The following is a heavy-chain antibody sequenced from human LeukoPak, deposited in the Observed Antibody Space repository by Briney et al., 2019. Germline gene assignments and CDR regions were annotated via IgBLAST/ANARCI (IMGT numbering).Heavy chain of an antibody. CDR3: ARSGGYSSSWSL. CDR1: GGSISTYY. D-gene: IGHD6-13*01. J-gene: IGHJ4*02. Sequence: SETLSLTCTVSGGSISTYYWTWIRQPPGRGLEWIGYISNTGITTYNPSLKSRVTISVDTSKSQFSLKLSSVTAADTAVYYCARSGGYSSSWSLWGQGTLVTVSS. CDR2: ISNTGIT. V-gene: IGHV4-59*01.